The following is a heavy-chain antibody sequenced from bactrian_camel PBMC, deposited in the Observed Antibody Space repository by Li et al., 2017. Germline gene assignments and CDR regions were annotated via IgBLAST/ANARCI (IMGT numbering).Heavy chain of an antibody. CDR2: MYTDGSKI. D-gene: IGHD1*01. J-gene: IGHJ4*01. Sequence: HVQLVESGGGSVKSGGSQRLSCAASGSSYSGNCMGWFRQAPGKERELVAFMYTDGSKIFYADLAKGRFTISRDNAENKVYLQMNSLKPEDTALYSCAKGAFSTADGVGHRVRGQGTQVTVS. V-gene: IGHV3S1*01. CDR1: GSSYSGNC.